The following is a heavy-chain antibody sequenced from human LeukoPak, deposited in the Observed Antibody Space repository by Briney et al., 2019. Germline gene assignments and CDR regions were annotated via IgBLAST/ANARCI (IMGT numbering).Heavy chain of an antibody. V-gene: IGHV1-2*06. J-gene: IGHJ4*02. Sequence: GASVKVSCKASGYTFTGYYMHWVRQAPGQGLEWMGRINPNSGGTSYAQKFQGRVTMTRDTSMSTAYMELSRLRSDDTAVYYCARDTRSYFDYWGQGTLVTVSS. CDR3: ARDTRSYFDY. CDR1: GYTFTGYY. CDR2: INPNSGGT.